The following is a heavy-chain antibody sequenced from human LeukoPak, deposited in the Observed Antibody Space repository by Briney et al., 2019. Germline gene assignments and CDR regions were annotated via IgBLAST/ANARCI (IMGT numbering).Heavy chain of an antibody. CDR2: IFPSGGEI. CDR3: ATYRQVLLPFES. Sequence: GGSLRLSCAASGFTFSTFAMIWVRQPPGKGLEWVSSIFPSGGEIHYADSVRGRFTISRDNSKRTLSLQMNSLRAEDTAIYYCATYRQVLLPFESWGQGTLVTVSS. D-gene: IGHD2-8*02. J-gene: IGHJ4*02. V-gene: IGHV3-23*01. CDR1: GFTFSTFA.